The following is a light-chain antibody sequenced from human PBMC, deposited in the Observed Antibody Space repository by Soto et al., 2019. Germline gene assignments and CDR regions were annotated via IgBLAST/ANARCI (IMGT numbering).Light chain of an antibody. CDR1: QGISIY. CDR3: HQHTTWPRT. J-gene: IGKJ2*01. CDR2: AAS. Sequence: DIQMTQSPSSLSASVGDRVTITCRASQGISIYLAWFQQKPGKVPKLLIYAASTLQSGVPSRFSGSGSGTDFTLTISSLQPEDVATYYCHQHTTWPRTFGQGTKLEIK. V-gene: IGKV1-27*01.